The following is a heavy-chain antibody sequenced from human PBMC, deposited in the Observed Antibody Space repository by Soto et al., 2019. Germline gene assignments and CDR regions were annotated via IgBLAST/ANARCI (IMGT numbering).Heavy chain of an antibody. Sequence: LRLSGAASGFTFSTFSMNWVRQSPGKGLEWLSYIGGSGGSISYADSVKGRFTISRDNGKNTLYLQMSSLRDEDTAVYYCARDLAWAFDSWGQGALVTVSS. CDR3: ARDLAWAFDS. CDR1: GFTFSTFS. J-gene: IGHJ4*02. CDR2: IGGSGGSI. D-gene: IGHD1-26*01. V-gene: IGHV3-48*02.